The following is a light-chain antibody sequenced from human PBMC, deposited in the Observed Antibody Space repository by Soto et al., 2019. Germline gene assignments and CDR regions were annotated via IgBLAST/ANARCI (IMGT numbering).Light chain of an antibody. CDR3: TSFTTTNIWV. J-gene: IGLJ3*02. CDR1: SSDVGGYKY. V-gene: IGLV2-14*01. CDR2: EVS. Sequence: QSALTQPASVSGSPGQSITISCTGTSSDVGGYKYVSWYQQHPDKAPKLIIFEVSNRPSGISSRFSGSKSGNTASLTISGLRAEDEADYYCTSFTTTNIWVFGGGTKVTVL.